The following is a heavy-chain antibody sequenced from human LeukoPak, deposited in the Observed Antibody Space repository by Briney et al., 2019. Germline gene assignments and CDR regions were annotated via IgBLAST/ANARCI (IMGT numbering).Heavy chain of an antibody. J-gene: IGHJ4*02. CDR3: ARDPAYYDSSGLTDY. Sequence: GGSLRLSCAASGFTFSSYWMHWVRQAPGKGLVWVSRINSDGSSTSYADSVKGRFTISRDNAKNTLYLQMNSLRAEDTAVYYCARDPAYYDSSGLTDYWGQGTLVTVSS. CDR2: INSDGSST. V-gene: IGHV3-74*01. CDR1: GFTFSSYW. D-gene: IGHD3-22*01.